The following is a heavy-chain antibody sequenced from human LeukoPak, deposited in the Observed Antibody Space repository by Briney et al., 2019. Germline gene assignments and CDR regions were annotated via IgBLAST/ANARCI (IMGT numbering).Heavy chain of an antibody. CDR1: GGSVSSYY. CDR3: ARVGRYGYNLEYFDY. D-gene: IGHD5-24*01. CDR2: IYYSGST. J-gene: IGHJ4*02. Sequence: TETLSLTCTVSGGSVSSYYWSWIRQPPGKGLEWIGYIYYSGSTNYNPSLKSRVTISVDTSKNQFSLKLSSVTAADTAVYYCARVGRYGYNLEYFDYWGQGTLVTVSS. V-gene: IGHV4-59*02.